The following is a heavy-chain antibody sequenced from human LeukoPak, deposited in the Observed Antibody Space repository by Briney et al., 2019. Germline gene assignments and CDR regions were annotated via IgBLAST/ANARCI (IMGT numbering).Heavy chain of an antibody. D-gene: IGHD6-19*01. V-gene: IGHV3-30*18. CDR1: GFTFSSYG. Sequence: PGGSLRLSCAASGFTFSSYGMHWVRQAPGKGLEWVAVISYDGSNKYYADSVKGRFTISRDNSKNTLYLQMNSLRAEDTAVYYCAKDPSSGWSPDGMDVWGQGTTVTVSS. J-gene: IGHJ6*02. CDR3: AKDPSSGWSPDGMDV. CDR2: ISYDGSNK.